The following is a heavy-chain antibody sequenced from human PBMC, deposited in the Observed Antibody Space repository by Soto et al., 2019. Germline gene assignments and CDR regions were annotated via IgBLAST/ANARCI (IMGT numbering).Heavy chain of an antibody. V-gene: IGHV3-11*06. CDR2: ISSSSSYT. CDR1: GFTFSDYY. Sequence: PGGSLRLSCSASGFTFSDYYMSWIRQGPGKGREWGSSISSSSSYTKNADSVKGRFTTSRDNAKNSLYLQMNSLRAEDPAVYYYARRHHGMDVWGQGTTVTVSS. J-gene: IGHJ6*02. CDR3: ARRHHGMDV.